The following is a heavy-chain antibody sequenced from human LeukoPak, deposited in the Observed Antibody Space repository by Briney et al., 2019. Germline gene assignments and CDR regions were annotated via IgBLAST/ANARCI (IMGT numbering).Heavy chain of an antibody. J-gene: IGHJ5*02. Sequence: GGSLRLSCAASGFTFSIYAMNWVRQAPGKGLEWVSTISSDGGSTYYADSVKGRFTISRDNPKNTLYLQMNSLRAEDTAVYYCARSYFDVLTNYYMWLAPWGQGTLVTVSS. CDR1: GFTFSIYA. CDR2: ISSDGGST. V-gene: IGHV3-23*01. CDR3: ARSYFDVLTNYYMWLAP. D-gene: IGHD3-9*01.